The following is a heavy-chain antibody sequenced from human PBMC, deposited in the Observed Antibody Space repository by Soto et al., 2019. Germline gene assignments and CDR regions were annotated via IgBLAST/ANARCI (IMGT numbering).Heavy chain of an antibody. V-gene: IGHV3-43*01. Sequence: GGSLRLSCAASGFTFDDYTMHWVRQAPGKGLEWVSLISWDGGSTYYADSVKGRFTISRDNSKNSLYLQMNSLRTEDTALYYCAKSQGLLGEYVYWGQGTLVTVSS. CDR2: ISWDGGST. J-gene: IGHJ4*02. D-gene: IGHD3-10*01. CDR3: AKSQGLLGEYVY. CDR1: GFTFDDYT.